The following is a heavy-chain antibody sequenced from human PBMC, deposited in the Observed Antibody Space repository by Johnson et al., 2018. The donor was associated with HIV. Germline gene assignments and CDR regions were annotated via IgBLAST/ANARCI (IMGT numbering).Heavy chain of an antibody. CDR2: ISNDGGNK. Sequence: QVQLVESGGGVVQPGRSLRLSCAASGFTFSSYDMHWVRQAPGKGLEWVAGISNDGGNKYYADSVKGRFTISRDNSKNTLFLQMNSLGAEDTSVCYCAREGGGTVVLGDEGAFDIWGQGTMVTVS. D-gene: IGHD3-10*01. V-gene: IGHV3-30*04. J-gene: IGHJ3*02. CDR1: GFTFSSYD. CDR3: AREGGGTVVLGDEGAFDI.